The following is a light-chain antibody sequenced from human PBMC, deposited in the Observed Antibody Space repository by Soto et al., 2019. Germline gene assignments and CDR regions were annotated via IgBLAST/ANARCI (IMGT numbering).Light chain of an antibody. CDR1: TNDVGGYNY. V-gene: IGLV2-14*01. CDR2: EVT. J-gene: IGLJ1*01. Sequence: QSALTQPASVSGSPGQSITISCTGTTNDVGGYNYVSWYQQHPGKAPKLIIYEVTYRPSGVSARFSGSKSGNTASLTVSGLQAEDEADYYCSSKRSSDTLYVFGTGTKLTVL. CDR3: SSKRSSDTLYV.